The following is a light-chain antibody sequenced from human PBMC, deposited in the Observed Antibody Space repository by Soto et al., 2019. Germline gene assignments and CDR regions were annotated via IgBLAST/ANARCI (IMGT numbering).Light chain of an antibody. V-gene: IGLV1-44*01. CDR2: SNS. J-gene: IGLJ2*01. CDR1: DSNIGTNT. CDR3: AAWDDILRGVV. Sequence: QSVLTQPPSASGTHGQRVTISCSGSDSNIGTNTVNWYHQLPGTAPKLLIFSNSQRPSGVPDRFSGSKSGTSASLAISGLQSEDEGDYSCAAWDDILRGVVFGGGTQLTVL.